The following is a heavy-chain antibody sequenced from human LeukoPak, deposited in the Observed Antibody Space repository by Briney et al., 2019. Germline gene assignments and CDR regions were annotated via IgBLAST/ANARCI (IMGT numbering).Heavy chain of an antibody. CDR3: ARETRQGSYYDYVWGSYSPYYCDY. V-gene: IGHV1-18*01. CDR2: ISAYNGNT. CDR1: GYTFTSYG. J-gene: IGHJ4*02. Sequence: GATVKVSCKASGYTFTSYGISWVRPAPGQGLGWMGWISAYNGNTNYAQKLQGRVTMTTDTSTSTAYMELRSLRSDDTAVYYCARETRQGSYYDYVWGSYSPYYCDYWGQGTLVTVSS. D-gene: IGHD3-16*01.